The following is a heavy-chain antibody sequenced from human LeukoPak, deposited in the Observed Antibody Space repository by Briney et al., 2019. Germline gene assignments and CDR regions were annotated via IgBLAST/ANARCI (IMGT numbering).Heavy chain of an antibody. CDR1: GGSISGNY. D-gene: IGHD3-3*01. CDR2: IHYSGKA. V-gene: IGHV4-59*01. J-gene: IGHJ6*02. Sequence: SETLSLTCTVSGGSISGNYWTWTRQPPGKGLEWIGQIHYSGKADYNPSLRSRITISVDTSKNQVFLKVSSVTAADTAVYYCARFGVYYDMDVWGQGTTVTVSS. CDR3: ARFGVYYDMDV.